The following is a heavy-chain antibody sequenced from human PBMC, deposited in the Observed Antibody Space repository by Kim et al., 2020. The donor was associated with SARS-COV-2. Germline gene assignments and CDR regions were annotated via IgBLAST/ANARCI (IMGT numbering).Heavy chain of an antibody. Sequence: GGSLRLSCAASGFTFTRVWLSWVRQAPGKGLEWVGRLRSRVDGGTADYAAPVKGRFTISRDDSKDTLYLQMNGLTTEDTAVYYCTTDYERIGGLCDGDIWYPASLWGQGALVTVSS. CDR2: LRSRVDGGTA. V-gene: IGHV3-15*01. J-gene: IGHJ4*02. D-gene: IGHD2-21*01. CDR3: TTDYERIGGLCDGDIWYPASL. CDR1: GFTFTRVW.